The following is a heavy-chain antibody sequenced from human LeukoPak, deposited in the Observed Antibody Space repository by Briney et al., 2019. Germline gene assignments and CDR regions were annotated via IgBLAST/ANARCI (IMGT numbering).Heavy chain of an antibody. D-gene: IGHD3-16*02. CDR1: GFTFSSYW. V-gene: IGHV3-7*01. Sequence: PGGSLRLSCAASGFTFSSYWMSWVRQAPGKGLEWVANIKQDGSEKYYVDSVKGRFTISRDNTKNSLYLQMNSLRAEDTAVYYCARVGSQVINYYYYMDVWGKGTTVTVSS. CDR3: ARVGSQVINYYYYMDV. J-gene: IGHJ6*03. CDR2: IKQDGSEK.